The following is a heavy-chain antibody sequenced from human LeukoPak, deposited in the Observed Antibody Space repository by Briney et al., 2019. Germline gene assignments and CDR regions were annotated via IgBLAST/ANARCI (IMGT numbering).Heavy chain of an antibody. CDR2: IIPILGIA. Sequence: ASVKVSCKASGGTFSSYAISWVRQAPGQGLEWMGRIIPILGIANYAQKFQGRVTITADKSTSTAYMELSSLRSEDTAVYYCARSYYYDSSGYYYGVFDYWGQGTLVTVSS. CDR1: GGTFSSYA. J-gene: IGHJ4*02. D-gene: IGHD3-22*01. V-gene: IGHV1-69*04. CDR3: ARSYYYDSSGYYYGVFDY.